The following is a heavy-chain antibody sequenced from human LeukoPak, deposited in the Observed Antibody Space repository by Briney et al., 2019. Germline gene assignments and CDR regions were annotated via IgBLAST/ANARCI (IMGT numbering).Heavy chain of an antibody. CDR1: GYTFTSYD. CDR2: MNSNSGNT. D-gene: IGHD3-22*01. V-gene: IGHV1-8*01. J-gene: IGHJ5*02. CDR3: MVKDSSGYCGYNWFDP. Sequence: ASVKVSCKASGYTFTSYDINWVRQATGQGLDWIGWMNSNSGNTTYGQKFQGRVTMTRNTSICTAYMELSSLRSEDTAVYYCMVKDSSGYCGYNWFDPWGQGTLVTVSS.